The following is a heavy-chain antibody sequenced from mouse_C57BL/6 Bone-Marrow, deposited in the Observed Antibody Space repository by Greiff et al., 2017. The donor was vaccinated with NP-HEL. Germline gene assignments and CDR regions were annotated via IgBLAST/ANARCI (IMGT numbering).Heavy chain of an antibody. D-gene: IGHD1-1*01. Sequence: QVQLQQSGAELVKPGASVKISCKASGYAFSSYWMNWVKQRPGKGLEWIGQIYPGDGDTNYNGKFKGKATLTADKSSSTAYMQLSSLTSEDSAVYFCARRGYGSSVDDWGQGTTLTVSS. J-gene: IGHJ2*01. V-gene: IGHV1-80*01. CDR2: IYPGDGDT. CDR3: ARRGYGSSVDD. CDR1: GYAFSSYW.